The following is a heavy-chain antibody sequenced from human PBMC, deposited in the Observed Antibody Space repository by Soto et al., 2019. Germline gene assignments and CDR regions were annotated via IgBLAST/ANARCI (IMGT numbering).Heavy chain of an antibody. D-gene: IGHD5-12*01. J-gene: IGHJ4*02. Sequence: GGSLRLSCAASRFTFSTYEMNWVRQAPGKGLEWVSYISTSGSTVYYADSVKGRFTISRDNTRNSLYLQMNSLRDEDTALYYCVRYCTTTLCNGVATRTFDYWGQGTLVTVSS. CDR1: RFTFSTYE. CDR2: ISTSGSTV. CDR3: VRYCTTTLCNGVATRTFDY. V-gene: IGHV3-48*03.